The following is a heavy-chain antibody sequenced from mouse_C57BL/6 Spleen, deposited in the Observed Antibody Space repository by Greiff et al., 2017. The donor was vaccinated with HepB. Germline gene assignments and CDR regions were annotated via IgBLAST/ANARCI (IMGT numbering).Heavy chain of an antibody. CDR3: ARGRRPSSGFAY. Sequence: QVQLQQPGAELVRPGSSVKLSCKASGYTFTSYWMEWVKQRPGQGLEWIGNIYPSDSETHYNQKFKDKATLTVDKSSSTAYMQLSSLTSEDSAVYYCARGRRPSSGFAYWGQGTLVTVSA. V-gene: IGHV1-61*01. CDR2: IYPSDSET. D-gene: IGHD4-1*01. J-gene: IGHJ3*01. CDR1: GYTFTSYW.